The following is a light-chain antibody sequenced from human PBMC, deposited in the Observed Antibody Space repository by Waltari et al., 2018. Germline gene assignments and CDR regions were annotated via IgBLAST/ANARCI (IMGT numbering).Light chain of an antibody. CDR3: QQYNNWPKT. Sequence: ELEKTQSTATLSVSPGERATLSCRASQSVSSNLAWYQQKPGQAPRLLIYGASTRATGIPARCSGSGSGTEFTLTISSMQSEDFSVYCCQQYNNWPKTVGQGTKLEIK. J-gene: IGKJ2*01. CDR1: QSVSSN. CDR2: GAS. V-gene: IGKV3-15*01.